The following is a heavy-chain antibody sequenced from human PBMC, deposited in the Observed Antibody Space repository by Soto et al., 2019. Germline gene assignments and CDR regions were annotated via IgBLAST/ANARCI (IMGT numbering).Heavy chain of an antibody. CDR2: IYYSGST. Sequence: SETLSLTWTVSGGSISSYYWSWIRQPPGKGLEWIGYIYYSGSTNYNPSLKSRVTISVDTSKNQFSLKLSSVTAADTAVYYCARRSSGWYLFDYWGQGTRGTVSP. V-gene: IGHV4-59*01. CDR1: GGSISSYY. CDR3: ARRSSGWYLFDY. J-gene: IGHJ4*02. D-gene: IGHD6-19*01.